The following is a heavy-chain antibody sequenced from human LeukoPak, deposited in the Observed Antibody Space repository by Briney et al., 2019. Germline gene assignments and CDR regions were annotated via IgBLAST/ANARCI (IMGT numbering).Heavy chain of an antibody. Sequence: PGGSLRLSCAASGFTLSSYWMHWVRQAPGKGLVWVSRISSDGTITNYADSVKGRFTISRDNAKNTLYPQMNSLRVEDTAVYYCARFSPPPTWGQGTLVTVSS. V-gene: IGHV3-74*01. J-gene: IGHJ4*02. CDR1: GFTLSSYW. CDR2: ISSDGTIT. CDR3: ARFSPPPT.